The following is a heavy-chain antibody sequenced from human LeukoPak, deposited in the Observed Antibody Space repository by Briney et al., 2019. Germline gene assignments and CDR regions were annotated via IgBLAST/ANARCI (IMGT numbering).Heavy chain of an antibody. V-gene: IGHV3-30-3*01. CDR2: ISYDGSNK. J-gene: IGHJ5*02. D-gene: IGHD3-22*01. CDR1: GFTFSSYA. CDR3: ARAGGYQRNNWFDP. Sequence: PGRSLRLSCAASGFTFSSYAMHWVRQAPGKGLEWVAVISYDGSNKYYADSVKGRFTIARDDSKNTLYLQMNSLRAEDTAVYYCARAGGYQRNNWFDPWGQGTLVTVSS.